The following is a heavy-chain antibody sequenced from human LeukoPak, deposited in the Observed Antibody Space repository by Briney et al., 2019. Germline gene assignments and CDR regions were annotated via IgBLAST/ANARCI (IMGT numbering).Heavy chain of an antibody. CDR2: SSYSGST. D-gene: IGHD1/OR15-1a*01. CDR3: ARHVGNTLYFLDD. Sequence: PSETLSLTCTVSGDSVSNYYWSWLRQPPGKRLEWIGHSSYSGSTKYNPSLNSRVTLSVDTSKNQLSLKLSSVAAADTAVYYCARHVGNTLYFLDDWGQGILVTVSS. CDR1: GDSVSNYY. J-gene: IGHJ4*02. V-gene: IGHV4-59*08.